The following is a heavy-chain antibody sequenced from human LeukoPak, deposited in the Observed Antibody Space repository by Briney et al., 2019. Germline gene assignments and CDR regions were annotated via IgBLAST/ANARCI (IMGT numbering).Heavy chain of an antibody. D-gene: IGHD5-18*01. J-gene: IGHJ4*02. V-gene: IGHV1-8*01. Sequence: ASVTVSCKASGYTFTSYEIHWVGPATGQGLAWMGWMNPNSGNTGYAQKFRGRVTMTRNTSISTAYMELSSLRSEDTAVYYCARGRTAMVLWGQGTLVTVSS. CDR3: ARGRTAMVL. CDR1: GYTFTSYE. CDR2: MNPNSGNT.